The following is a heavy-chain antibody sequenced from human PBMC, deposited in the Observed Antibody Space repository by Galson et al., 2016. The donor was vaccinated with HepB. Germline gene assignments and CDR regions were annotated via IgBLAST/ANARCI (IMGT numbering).Heavy chain of an antibody. CDR3: TTIGEVDTAMVTGWFDP. V-gene: IGHV3-15*07. CDR2: IKSKTDGGTT. CDR1: GFTFSNAW. Sequence: SLRLSCAASGFTFSNAWMNWVRQAPGKGLEWVGRIKSKTDGGTTDYAAPVKGRFTISRDDSKGTLYLQMNSLKTEDTAVYYCTTIGEVDTAMVTGWFDPWGQGTLVTVSS. J-gene: IGHJ5*02. D-gene: IGHD5-18*01.